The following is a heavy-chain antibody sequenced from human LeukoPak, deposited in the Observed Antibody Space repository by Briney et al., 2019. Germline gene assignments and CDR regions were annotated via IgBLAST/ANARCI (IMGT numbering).Heavy chain of an antibody. CDR2: IWYDGSNK. J-gene: IGHJ4*02. CDR3: ARGPPHPLDYRGSGFDY. V-gene: IGHV3-33*01. CDR1: GFTFSSYG. D-gene: IGHD4/OR15-4a*01. Sequence: GGSLRLSCAASGFTFSSYGMHWVRQAPGKGLEWVAVIWYDGSNKYYADSVKGRFTISRDNSKNTLYLQMNSLRAEDTAVYYCARGPPHPLDYRGSGFDYWGQGTLVTVSS.